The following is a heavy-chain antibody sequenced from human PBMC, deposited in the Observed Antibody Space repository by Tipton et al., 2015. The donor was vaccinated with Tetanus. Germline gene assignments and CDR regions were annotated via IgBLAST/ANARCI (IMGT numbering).Heavy chain of an antibody. Sequence: TLSLTCTVSGSSISRSGHYWTWIRQPPGKEPEWVGYVYHSGATNYHPSLKSRLAISADTSKNQFSLNLRSVITADTAVYYCARANYDSSKKGPFDSWGQGSLVIVSS. CDR3: ARANYDSSKKGPFDS. CDR2: VYHSGAT. CDR1: GSSISRSGHY. J-gene: IGHJ4*02. D-gene: IGHD1-7*01. V-gene: IGHV4-61*08.